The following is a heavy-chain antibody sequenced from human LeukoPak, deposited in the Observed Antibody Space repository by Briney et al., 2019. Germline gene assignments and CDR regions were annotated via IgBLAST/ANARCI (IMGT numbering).Heavy chain of an antibody. J-gene: IGHJ3*02. CDR3: AREEGGFDAFDI. Sequence: ASVKVSCKASGYTFTGYYVHWVRQAPGQGLEWMGWINPHSGDTSYAQNFQGRVTMTRDTSISTVYMELSRLRSDDTAVYYWAREEGGFDAFDIWGQGTMVTVSS. D-gene: IGHD3-16*01. CDR1: GYTFTGYY. CDR2: INPHSGDT. V-gene: IGHV1-2*02.